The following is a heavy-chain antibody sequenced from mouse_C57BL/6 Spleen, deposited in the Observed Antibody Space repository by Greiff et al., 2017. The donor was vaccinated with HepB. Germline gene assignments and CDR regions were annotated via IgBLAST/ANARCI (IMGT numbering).Heavy chain of an antibody. V-gene: IGHV1-15*01. CDR1: GYTFSDYE. J-gene: IGHJ3*01. CDR2: IDPETGGT. CDR3: TKVYYSNYWFAY. Sequence: VQLQQSGAELVRPGASVTLSCKASGYTFSDYEMHWVKQTPVHGLEWIGAIDPETGGTAYNQKFKGKAILTADKSSSTAYMELRSLTSEDSAVYYCTKVYYSNYWFAYWGQGTLSLSLQ. D-gene: IGHD2-5*01.